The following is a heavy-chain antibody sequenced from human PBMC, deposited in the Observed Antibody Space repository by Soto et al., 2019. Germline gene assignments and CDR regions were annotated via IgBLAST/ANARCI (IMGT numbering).Heavy chain of an antibody. CDR1: GFTFSSYA. CDR3: AKDRVGYGDYTYDY. D-gene: IGHD4-17*01. Sequence: GESLKISCAASGFTFSSYAMSWVRQAPGKGLEWVSAISGSGGSTYYADSVKGRFTISRDNSKNTLYLQMNSLRAEDTAVYYCAKDRVGYGDYTYDYWGQGTLVTVSS. J-gene: IGHJ4*02. CDR2: ISGSGGST. V-gene: IGHV3-23*01.